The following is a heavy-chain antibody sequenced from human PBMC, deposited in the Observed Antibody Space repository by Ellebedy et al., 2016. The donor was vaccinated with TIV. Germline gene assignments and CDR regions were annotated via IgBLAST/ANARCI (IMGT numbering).Heavy chain of an antibody. CDR1: GFIFSRYA. CDR2: VDGDNGNP. D-gene: IGHD2-8*02. CDR3: ARDGWETGASKTFDY. V-gene: IGHV1-3*01. J-gene: IGHJ4*02. Sequence: AASVKVSCKASGFIFSRYAIHWVRQAPGQRPEWMGWVDGDNGNPKYSQNLQGRVTITRDTSASTVYMELSSLKSEDTAVYYCARDGWETGASKTFDYWGQGTLVTVSS.